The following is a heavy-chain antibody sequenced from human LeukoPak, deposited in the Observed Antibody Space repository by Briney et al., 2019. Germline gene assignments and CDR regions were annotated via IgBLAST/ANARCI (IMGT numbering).Heavy chain of an antibody. J-gene: IGHJ4*02. CDR1: GASISSYY. Sequence: PSETLSLTCTVSGASISSYYWSWLRQPPGKGLEWIGYIYYSGSTYYNPSLKSRVTISVDTSKNQFSLRLNSVTAADTAVYYCARVTYLGGSSWPDYWGQGTLVTVSS. D-gene: IGHD6-13*01. CDR2: IYYSGST. V-gene: IGHV4-59*01. CDR3: ARVTYLGGSSWPDY.